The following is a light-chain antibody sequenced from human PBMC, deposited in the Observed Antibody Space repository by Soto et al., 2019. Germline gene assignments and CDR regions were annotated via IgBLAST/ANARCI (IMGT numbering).Light chain of an antibody. Sequence: EIVLTQSAATLSVSPGERVTLSCRASQSIGNNLAWYQQRPGQAPRLPIYGASTRATGVPDKFSGSASGTEFTLTISSLQSGDFVVYYCQQYKNWPYTFGQGTKLEIK. J-gene: IGKJ2*01. CDR1: QSIGNN. CDR2: GAS. V-gene: IGKV3-15*01. CDR3: QQYKNWPYT.